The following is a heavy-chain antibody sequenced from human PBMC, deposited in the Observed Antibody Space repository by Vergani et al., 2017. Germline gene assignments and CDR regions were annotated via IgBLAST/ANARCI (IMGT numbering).Heavy chain of an antibody. CDR2: IYYSGGT. J-gene: IGHJ6*03. Sequence: QLQLQESGPGLVKPSETLSLTCTVSGGSISSSSYYWGWIRQPPGKGLEWIGSIYYSGGTYYNPSLKSRVTISVDTSKNQFSLKLSSVTAADTAVYYCASISSGWDYYYYYMDVWGKGTTVTVSS. D-gene: IGHD6-19*01. CDR3: ASISSGWDYYYYYMDV. V-gene: IGHV4-39*07. CDR1: GGSISSSSYY.